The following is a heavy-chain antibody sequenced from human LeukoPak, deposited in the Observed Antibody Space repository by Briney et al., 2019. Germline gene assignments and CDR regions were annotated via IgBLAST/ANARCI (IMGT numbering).Heavy chain of an antibody. CDR1: GGSITGYY. CDR2: IYTSGST. V-gene: IGHV4-4*07. Sequence: PSETLSLTCAVSGGSITGYYWNWIRQPAGKGLEWIGHIYTSGSTNYNPSLKSRVTMSVDTSKNQFSLRLKSVTTADTAVYYCARVSQRPYYYYGMDVWGQGTTVTVSS. CDR3: ARVSQRPYYYYGMDV. J-gene: IGHJ6*02.